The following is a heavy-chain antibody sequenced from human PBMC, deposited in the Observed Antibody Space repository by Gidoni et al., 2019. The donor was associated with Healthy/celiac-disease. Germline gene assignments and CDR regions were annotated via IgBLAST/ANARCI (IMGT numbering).Heavy chain of an antibody. CDR2: IYTSGST. CDR3: ARDNVSSGWYDWYFDL. V-gene: IGHV4-4*07. CDR1: GGSLSSYY. Sequence: QVQLQESGPGLVKPSETLSLTCTVSGGSLSSYYWSWIRQPAGKGLEWIGRIYTSGSTNYNPSLKSRVTMSVDTSKNQFSLKLSSVTAADTAVYYCARDNVSSGWYDWYFDLWGRGTLVTVSS. D-gene: IGHD6-19*01. J-gene: IGHJ2*01.